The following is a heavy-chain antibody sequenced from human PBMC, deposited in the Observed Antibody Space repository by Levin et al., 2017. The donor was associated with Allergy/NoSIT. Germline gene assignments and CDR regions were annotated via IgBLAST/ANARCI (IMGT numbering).Heavy chain of an antibody. V-gene: IGHV4-4*02. D-gene: IGHD2-2*01. CDR1: GGAITSSNW. CDR2: ISHSGTT. J-gene: IGHJ5*02. CDR3: VREEDGATGSCYDGWFDP. Sequence: SETLSLTCAVPGGAITSSNWWGWVRQPPGKGLEWIGEISHSGTTNYNPSLKSRVNMSLDKSKSQFSLRLSPVTAADTAVYYCVREEDGATGSCYDGWFDPWGQGTLVTASS.